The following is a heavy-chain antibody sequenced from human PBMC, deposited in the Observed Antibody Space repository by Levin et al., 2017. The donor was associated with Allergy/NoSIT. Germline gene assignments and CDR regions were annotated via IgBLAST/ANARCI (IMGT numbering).Heavy chain of an antibody. V-gene: IGHV1-8*01. CDR1: GYTFTSYD. CDR2: MNPNSGNT. Sequence: GESLKISCKASGYTFTSYDINWVRQATGQGLEWMGWMNPNSGNTGYAQKFQGRVTMTRNTSISTAYMELSSLRSEDTAVYYCARSTYYDFWSGFPSGIYYYYYGMDVWGQGTTVTVSS. CDR3: ARSTYYDFWSGFPSGIYYYYYGMDV. J-gene: IGHJ6*02. D-gene: IGHD3-3*01.